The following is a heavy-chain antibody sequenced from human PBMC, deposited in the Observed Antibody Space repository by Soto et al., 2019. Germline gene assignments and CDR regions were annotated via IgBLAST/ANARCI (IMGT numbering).Heavy chain of an antibody. CDR2: FDPEDGET. Sequence: SVKVSCKVSGYTLTELSMHWVRQAPGKGLEWMGGFDPEDGETIYAQKFQGRVTMTEDTSTDTAYMELSSLRSEDTAVYYCATDFSSGWYGDAFDIWGQGTMVTVSS. CDR3: ATDFSSGWYGDAFDI. V-gene: IGHV1-24*01. CDR1: GYTLTELS. D-gene: IGHD6-19*01. J-gene: IGHJ3*02.